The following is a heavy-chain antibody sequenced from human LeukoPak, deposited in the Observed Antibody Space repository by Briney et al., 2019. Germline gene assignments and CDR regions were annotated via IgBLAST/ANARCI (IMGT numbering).Heavy chain of an antibody. CDR1: GGSISSYY. CDR2: IYYSGST. CDR3: ERQREYCGGDCYPNWFDP. V-gene: IGHV4-59*08. J-gene: IGHJ5*02. D-gene: IGHD2-21*02. Sequence: SETLSLTCTVSGGSISSYYWSWIRQPPGKGLEWIGYIYYSGSTNYNPSLKSRVTISVDTSKNQFSLKLSSVTAADTAVYYCERQREYCGGDCYPNWFDPWGQGTLVTVSS.